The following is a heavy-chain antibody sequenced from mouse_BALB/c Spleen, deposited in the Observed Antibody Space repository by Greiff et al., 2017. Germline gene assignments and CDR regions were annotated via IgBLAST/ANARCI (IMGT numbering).Heavy chain of an antibody. CDR3: ARALYYDYDGFAY. D-gene: IGHD2-4*01. CDR2: IDPYNGGT. J-gene: IGHJ3*01. Sequence: EVKLQESGPELVKPGASVKVSCKASGYAFTSYNMYWVKQSHGKSLEWIGYIDPYNGGTSYNQKFKGKATLTVDKSSSTAYMHLNSLTSEDSAVYYCARALYYDYDGFAYWGQGTLVTVSA. CDR1: GYAFTSYN. V-gene: IGHV1S135*01.